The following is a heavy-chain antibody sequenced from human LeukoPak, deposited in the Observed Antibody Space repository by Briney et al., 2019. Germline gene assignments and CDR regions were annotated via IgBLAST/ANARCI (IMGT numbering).Heavy chain of an antibody. CDR3: ARDGGYDILTGYEEDY. CDR1: GFTFSSYG. CDR2: IWYDGSNK. Sequence: PGGSLRLSCAASGFTFSSYGMHWVRQAPGKGLEWVAVIWYDGSNKCYADSVKGRFTISRDNSKNTLYLQMNSLRAEDTAVYYCARDGGYDILTGYEEDYWGQGTLVTVSS. V-gene: IGHV3-33*01. J-gene: IGHJ4*02. D-gene: IGHD3-9*01.